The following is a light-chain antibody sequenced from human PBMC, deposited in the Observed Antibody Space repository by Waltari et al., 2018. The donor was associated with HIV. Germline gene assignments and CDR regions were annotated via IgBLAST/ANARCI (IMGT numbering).Light chain of an antibody. V-gene: IGLV1-47*01. Sequence: QSVLTQPPSASGTPGQRFTISCSGARSDIGSNYVYWYQQLPGTAPKLLIYRNNQRPSGVPDRFSASKSGTSASLAISGLRSEDEADYYCAAWDVSLRGAYVFGTGTKVAVL. CDR2: RNN. J-gene: IGLJ1*01. CDR3: AAWDVSLRGAYV. CDR1: RSDIGSNY.